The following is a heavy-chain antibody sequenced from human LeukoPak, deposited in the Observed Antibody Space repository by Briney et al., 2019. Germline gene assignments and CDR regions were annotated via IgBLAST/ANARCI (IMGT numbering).Heavy chain of an antibody. V-gene: IGHV3-21*06. Sequence: GGSMRLSCAASGFPFSTYAMNWVRQTPGKGLEWVSSIVGGGYDTYHADSVKGRFTISRDNTKNSVYLQMNSLRAEDTAVYYCARDAPAGGKPEYFFDYWGQGTLVTVSS. CDR3: ARDAPAGGKPEYFFDY. CDR1: GFPFSTYA. CDR2: IVGGGYDT. J-gene: IGHJ4*02.